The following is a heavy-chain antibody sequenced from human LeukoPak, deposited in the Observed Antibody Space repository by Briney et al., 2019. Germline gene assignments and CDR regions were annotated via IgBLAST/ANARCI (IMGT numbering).Heavy chain of an antibody. J-gene: IGHJ3*02. Sequence: SETLSLTCTVSGYSISSGYYWGWIRQPPGKGLEWIGSIYHSGSTYYNPSLKSRVTISVDTSKNQFSLKLSSVTAADTAVYYCARDDVRYFDWLLRRDAFDIWGQGTMVTVSS. CDR1: GYSISSGYY. CDR3: ARDDVRYFDWLLRRDAFDI. V-gene: IGHV4-38-2*02. D-gene: IGHD3-9*01. CDR2: IYHSGST.